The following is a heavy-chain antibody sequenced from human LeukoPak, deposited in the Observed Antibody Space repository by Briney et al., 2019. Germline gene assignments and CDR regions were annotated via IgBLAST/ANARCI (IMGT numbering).Heavy chain of an antibody. CDR2: INPNSGGT. Sequence: ASVKVSCKASGYTFTSYYMHWVRQAPGQGLEWMGRINPNSGGTNYAQKFQGRVTMTRDTSISTAYMELSRLRSDDTAVYYCASYLDIVVVPAAMFGGMDVWGQGTTVTVSS. CDR3: ASYLDIVVVPAAMFGGMDV. CDR1: GYTFTSYY. V-gene: IGHV1-2*06. D-gene: IGHD2-2*01. J-gene: IGHJ6*02.